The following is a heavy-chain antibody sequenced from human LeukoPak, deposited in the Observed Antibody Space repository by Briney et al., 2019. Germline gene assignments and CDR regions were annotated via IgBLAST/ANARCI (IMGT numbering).Heavy chain of an antibody. CDR2: IKYDGSAT. V-gene: IGHV3-74*01. Sequence: GGSLRLSCAASGFTFSNYWMHWIRQVPGKGLVWVSHIKYDGSATNYADSVKGRFTISRDNAKNTLYLQMNSLRAEDTAVYYCARVGSSGWYHDYWGQGTLVTVSS. J-gene: IGHJ4*02. CDR1: GFTFSNYW. D-gene: IGHD6-19*01. CDR3: ARVGSSGWYHDY.